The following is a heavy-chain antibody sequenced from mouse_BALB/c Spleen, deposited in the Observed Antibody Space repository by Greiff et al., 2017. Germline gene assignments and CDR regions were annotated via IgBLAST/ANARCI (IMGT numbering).Heavy chain of an antibody. CDR2: ISSGGSYT. Sequence: VKVEESGGDLVKPGGSLKLSCAASGFTFSSYGMSWVRQTPDRRLEWVAPISSGGSYTYYPDSVRGRFTIARDNAKNTLYLQMSRLKSEDTAMYYCERRGRTGPDWYCDVWGEGTTVTVSA. CDR3: ERRGRTGPDWYCDV. D-gene: IGHD4-1*01. J-gene: IGHJ1*01. CDR1: GFTFSSYG. V-gene: IGHV5-6*02.